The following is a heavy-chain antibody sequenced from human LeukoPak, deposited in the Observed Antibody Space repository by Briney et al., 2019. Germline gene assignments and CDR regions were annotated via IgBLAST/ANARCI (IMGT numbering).Heavy chain of an antibody. CDR1: GFTFDDYG. CDR3: ARVGPPPINIFDY. V-gene: IGHV3-21*01. Sequence: GGSMRLSCAASGFTFDDYGMNWVRQAPGKGLEWVSSISSSSSYIYYADSVKGRFTISRDNAKNSLYLQMNSLRAGDTAVYYCARVGPPPINIFDYWGQGTLVTVSS. CDR2: ISSSSSYI. J-gene: IGHJ4*02. D-gene: IGHD1-14*01.